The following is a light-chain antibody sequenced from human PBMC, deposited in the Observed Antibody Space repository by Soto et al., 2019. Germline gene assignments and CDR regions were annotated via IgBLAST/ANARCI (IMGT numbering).Light chain of an antibody. CDR3: LQYHSYPWA. V-gene: IGKV1-5*03. CDR2: KAS. Sequence: DIQMTQSPSTLSASVGDRVTITCRASQSFTTWLAWYQQKPGKAPKLLIHKASNLQSGVPARFSGSESGTEFTLTISSLQPDDFATYYCLQYHSYPWAFGQGTKVEIK. CDR1: QSFTTW. J-gene: IGKJ1*01.